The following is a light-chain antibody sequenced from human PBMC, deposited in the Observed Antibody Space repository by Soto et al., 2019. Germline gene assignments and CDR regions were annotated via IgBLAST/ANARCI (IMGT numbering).Light chain of an antibody. V-gene: IGKV3-11*01. CDR2: DAF. J-gene: IGKJ3*01. CDR3: PHRRTRT. CDR1: QSVSIY. Sequence: EIVLTHSPATLSLSPGERATLSCRASQSVSIYLAWYQQKPGQAPRLLIYDAFQRATGTPARFSGSGSGTDFTLTISSLEPEDFAVYYCPHRRTRTFGPGTKVDFK.